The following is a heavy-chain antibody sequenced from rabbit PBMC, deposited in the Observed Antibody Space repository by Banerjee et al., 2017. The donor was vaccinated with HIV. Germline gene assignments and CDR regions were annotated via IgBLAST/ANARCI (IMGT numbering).Heavy chain of an antibody. Sequence: QSLEESGGDLVKPGASLTLTCTASGFSFSSRYYMCWVRQAPGKGLEWIGCIYTGSSGSTYYASWAKGRFTISKTSSTTVTLQMTSLTAADTATYFCARDDAGSSYYLDYYFNLWGPGTLVTVS. J-gene: IGHJ4*01. CDR3: ARDDAGSSYYLDYYFNL. V-gene: IGHV1S40*01. D-gene: IGHD8-1*01. CDR2: IYTGSSGST. CDR1: GFSFSSRYY.